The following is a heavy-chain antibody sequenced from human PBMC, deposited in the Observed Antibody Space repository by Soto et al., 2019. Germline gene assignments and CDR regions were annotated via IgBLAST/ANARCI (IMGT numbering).Heavy chain of an antibody. CDR2: IWYDGSNK. CDR1: GFTFSSYG. V-gene: IGHV3-33*01. CDR3: ARGSQDIVVVVAARDWYFDI. J-gene: IGHJ2*01. Sequence: QVQLVESGGGVVQPGRSLRLSCAASGFTFSSYGMHWVRQAPGKGLEWVAVIWYDGSNKYYADSVKGRFTISRDNSNNTLYLQMNSLRAEDTAVYYCARGSQDIVVVVAARDWYFDIWGRGTLVTVSS. D-gene: IGHD2-15*01.